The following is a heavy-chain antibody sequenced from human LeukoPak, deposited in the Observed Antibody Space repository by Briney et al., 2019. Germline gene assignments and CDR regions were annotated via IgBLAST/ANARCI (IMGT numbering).Heavy chain of an antibody. CDR2: IIPIFGTA. Sequence: SVKVSCKASGGTFSSYAISWVRQAPGQGLEWMGRIIPIFGTANYAQKFQGRVTITTDESTSTAYMELSSLRSEDTAVYYCASDQWQEGAFDYWGEGTLVTVSS. D-gene: IGHD6-19*01. V-gene: IGHV1-69*05. J-gene: IGHJ4*02. CDR3: ASDQWQEGAFDY. CDR1: GGTFSSYA.